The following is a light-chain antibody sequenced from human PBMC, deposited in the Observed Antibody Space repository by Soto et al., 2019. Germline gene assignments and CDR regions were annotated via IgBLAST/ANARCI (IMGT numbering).Light chain of an antibody. CDR3: SSYAGSSNV. CDR1: SSDVGKYNY. J-gene: IGLJ1*01. CDR2: EVS. V-gene: IGLV2-14*01. Sequence: QSALTQPASVSGSPGQSITISCTGTSSDVGKYNYVSWYQQHPAKAPKLMIFEVSNRPSGVSNRFSGSKSGNTASLTVSGLQAEDEADYYCSSYAGSSNVFGTGTKLTVL.